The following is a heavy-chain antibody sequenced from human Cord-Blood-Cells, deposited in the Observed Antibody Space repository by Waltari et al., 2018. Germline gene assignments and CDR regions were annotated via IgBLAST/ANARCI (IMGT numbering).Heavy chain of an antibody. CDR2: IKQDGSEK. CDR1: GFTFSSYW. Sequence: EVQLVESGGGLFQPGGSLRLSCAASGFTFSSYWMSWVRQAPGKGLEWVANIKQDGSEKYYVDSVKGRFTISRDNAKNSLYLQMNSLRAEDTAVYYCARDRYYGSGSPFDYWGQGTLVTVSS. V-gene: IGHV3-7*01. J-gene: IGHJ4*02. CDR3: ARDRYYGSGSPFDY. D-gene: IGHD3-10*01.